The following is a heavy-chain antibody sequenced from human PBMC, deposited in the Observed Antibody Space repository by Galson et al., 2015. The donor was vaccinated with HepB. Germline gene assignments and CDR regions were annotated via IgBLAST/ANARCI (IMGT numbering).Heavy chain of an antibody. Sequence: SLRLSCAASGSTFSGSAMHWVRQASGKGLEWVGRIRSKANSYATAYAASVKGRFTISRDDSKNTAYLQMNSLKTEDTAVYYCTRREWELLLSDAFDIWGQGTMVTVSS. J-gene: IGHJ3*02. V-gene: IGHV3-73*01. CDR3: TRREWELLLSDAFDI. CDR1: GSTFSGSA. D-gene: IGHD1-26*01. CDR2: IRSKANSYAT.